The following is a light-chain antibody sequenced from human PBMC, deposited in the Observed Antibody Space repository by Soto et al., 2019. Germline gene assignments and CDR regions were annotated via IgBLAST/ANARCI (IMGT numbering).Light chain of an antibody. V-gene: IGLV1-47*01. J-gene: IGLJ3*02. CDR2: RNN. CDR3: AAWDASLSGRV. CDR1: SSNIGSNY. Sequence: QSVLTQPPSASGTPGQRVTISCSGSSSNIGSNYVYWYQQLPGTAPKLLIYRNNQRPSGVPDRFSGSKSGTSASLAISGLRSEDEAAYYCAAWDASLSGRVFGGGTKLTVL.